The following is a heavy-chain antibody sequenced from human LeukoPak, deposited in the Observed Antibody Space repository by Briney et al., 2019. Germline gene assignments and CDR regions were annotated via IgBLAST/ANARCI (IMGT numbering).Heavy chain of an antibody. Sequence: GGSLRLSCAASGFTFDDYAMHWVRQAPGKGLEWVSGISWNSGSIGYADSEKGRFTISRDNAKNSLYLQMNSLRAEDTALYYCAKMGYYGSGKEPRGGTDYWGQGTLVTVSS. J-gene: IGHJ4*02. V-gene: IGHV3-9*01. CDR1: GFTFDDYA. CDR3: AKMGYYGSGKEPRGGTDY. D-gene: IGHD3-10*01. CDR2: ISWNSGSI.